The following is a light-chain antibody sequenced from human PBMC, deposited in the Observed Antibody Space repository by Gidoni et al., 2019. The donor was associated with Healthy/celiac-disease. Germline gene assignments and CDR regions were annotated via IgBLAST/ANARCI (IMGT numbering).Light chain of an antibody. Sequence: EIVITQSPATLSVSPGERATLSCRASQSVSSNLAWYQQKPGQAPRLLIYGASTRATGIPASFSGSGSGTEFTLTISSLQSEDFAVYYCQQYNNWPPWTFGQGTQLEIK. CDR3: QQYNNWPPWT. V-gene: IGKV3-15*01. J-gene: IGKJ2*02. CDR1: QSVSSN. CDR2: GAS.